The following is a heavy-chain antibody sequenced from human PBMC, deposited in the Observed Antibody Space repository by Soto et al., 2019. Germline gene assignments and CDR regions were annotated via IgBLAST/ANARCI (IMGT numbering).Heavy chain of an antibody. Sequence: QVQLVQSGAEVKRPGASVRLSCKTSGYSFASHYIHWVRQAPGQGLQWMALSNPSGGNTNVAQRFPGGVTLTKDRSSRTVYMALSTLTSADTAIYYCARVSQVGVRYHFAYWGQGTLITVSS. CDR2: SNPSGGNT. V-gene: IGHV1-46*01. CDR1: GYSFASHY. D-gene: IGHD1-26*01. CDR3: ARVSQVGVRYHFAY. J-gene: IGHJ4*02.